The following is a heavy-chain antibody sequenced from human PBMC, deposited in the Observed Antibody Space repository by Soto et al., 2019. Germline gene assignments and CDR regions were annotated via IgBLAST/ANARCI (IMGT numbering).Heavy chain of an antibody. CDR1: GFNFSGSA. CDR3: CGRGGDSLQDI. J-gene: IGHJ4*02. Sequence: EVQLVESGGDLVQPGGSLKLSCTGLGFNFSGSALHWVRQPSGKGLEWVGGIRGSAEKYATSYATSVRGRFYLSRDDSKNTAFLQMNSLRDEVTGVYFCCGRGGDSLQDIWGQGTRVTVSS. D-gene: IGHD4-17*01. V-gene: IGHV3-73*01. CDR2: IRGSAEKYAT.